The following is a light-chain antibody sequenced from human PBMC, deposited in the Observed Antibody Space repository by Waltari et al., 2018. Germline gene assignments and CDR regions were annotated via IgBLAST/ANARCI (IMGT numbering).Light chain of an antibody. V-gene: IGLV3-1*01. CDR3: QAWDGSTLI. J-gene: IGLJ2*01. Sequence: SYEVTQPPSVSVSPGQAASIHCSGDKLGEKYVSWYQQKPGQSPVLVLYQDNRRPSGIPERFSGSNSNSGNTATLTISGTQAMDEADYHCQAWDGSTLIFGGGTKLTVL. CDR2: QDN. CDR1: KLGEKY.